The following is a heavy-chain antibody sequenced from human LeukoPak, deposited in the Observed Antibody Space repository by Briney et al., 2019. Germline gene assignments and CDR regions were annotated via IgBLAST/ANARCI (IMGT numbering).Heavy chain of an antibody. D-gene: IGHD1-26*01. V-gene: IGHV3-30*02. Sequence: GGSLRLSCAASGFTFSSYGMHWVRQAPGKGLEWVAVIWYDGSNKYYADSVKGRFTISRDNSKNTLYLQMNSLRAEDTAVYYCAKDRGRSYEDYFDYWGQGTLVTVSS. CDR1: GFTFSSYG. J-gene: IGHJ4*02. CDR3: AKDRGRSYEDYFDY. CDR2: IWYDGSNK.